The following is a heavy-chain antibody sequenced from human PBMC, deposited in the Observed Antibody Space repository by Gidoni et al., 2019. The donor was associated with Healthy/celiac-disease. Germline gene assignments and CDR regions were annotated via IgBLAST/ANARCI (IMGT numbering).Heavy chain of an antibody. CDR1: GFPFDDYA. CDR3: AKDLSRYCSSTSCSRSIDY. J-gene: IGHJ4*02. V-gene: IGHV3-9*01. Sequence: EVQLVESGGGLVQPGRPLRLSCAASGFPFDDYAMHWVRQAPGKGLEWVSGISWNSGSIGYADSVKGRFTISRDNAKNSLYLQMNSLRAEDTALYYCAKDLSRYCSSTSCSRSIDYWGQGTLVTVSS. CDR2: ISWNSGSI. D-gene: IGHD2-2*01.